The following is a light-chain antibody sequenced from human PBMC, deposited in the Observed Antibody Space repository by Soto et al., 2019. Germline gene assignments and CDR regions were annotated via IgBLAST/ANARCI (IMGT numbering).Light chain of an antibody. V-gene: IGLV2-14*01. Sequence: QSALTQPVSVSGSPGQSITISCTGTSSDVGAYNYVSWYQQHPGKAPKLMIYEVTHRPSGVSNRFSGSKSGNTASLTISGLQAEDEADYYCSSYTRSSTVVFGGGTKLTVL. CDR1: SSDVGAYNY. CDR3: SSYTRSSTVV. CDR2: EVT. J-gene: IGLJ2*01.